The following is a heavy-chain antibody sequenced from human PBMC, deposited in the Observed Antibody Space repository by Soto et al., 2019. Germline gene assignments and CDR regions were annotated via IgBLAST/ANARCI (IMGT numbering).Heavy chain of an antibody. CDR1: GDSISTVDYF. D-gene: IGHD2-15*01. CDR3: ARGRYCLTGSCFPNWFDS. CDR2: IYKSATT. V-gene: IGHV4-30-4*01. J-gene: IGHJ5*01. Sequence: KTSETLSLTCSVSGDSISTVDYFWAWIRRPPGQTLEYIGYIYKSATTYYNPSFESRVAISLDTSKSQFSLTVTSVTAGDTAVYFCARGRYCLTGSCFPNWFDSWGRGTLVTVSS.